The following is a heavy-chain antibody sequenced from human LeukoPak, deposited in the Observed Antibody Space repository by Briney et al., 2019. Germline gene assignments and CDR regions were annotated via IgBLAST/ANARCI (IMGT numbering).Heavy chain of an antibody. V-gene: IGHV1-18*01. CDR2: ISAYNGNT. CDR1: GGTFSSYA. D-gene: IGHD3-3*01. J-gene: IGHJ4*02. CDR3: ATLVVWDLLRSRRQGPFDY. Sequence: GASVKVSCKASGGTFSSYAISWVRQAPGQGLEWMGWISAYNGNTNYAQKLQGRVTMTTDTSTSTAYMELRSLRSDDTAVYYCATLVVWDLLRSRRQGPFDYWGQGTLVTVSS.